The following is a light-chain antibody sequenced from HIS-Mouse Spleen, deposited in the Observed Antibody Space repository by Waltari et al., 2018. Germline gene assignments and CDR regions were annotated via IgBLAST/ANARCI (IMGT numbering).Light chain of an antibody. V-gene: IGKV1-5*03. CDR2: KAS. Sequence: DIQMTQSPSSLSASERDRVTITCRASQSISSWLAWYQQKPGKAPNLLIYKASSLESGVPSRFSGSGSGTEFTLTISSLQPDDFATYYCQQYNSYSWTFGQGTKVEIK. CDR3: QQYNSYSWT. J-gene: IGKJ1*01. CDR1: QSISSW.